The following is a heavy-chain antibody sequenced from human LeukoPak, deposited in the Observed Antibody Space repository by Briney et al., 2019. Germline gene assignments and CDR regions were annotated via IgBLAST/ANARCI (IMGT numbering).Heavy chain of an antibody. CDR3: AKDLRGNGYYMDV. CDR1: GFTFSSYA. CDR2: ISGNGGST. V-gene: IGHV3-23*01. J-gene: IGHJ6*03. Sequence: GGSLRLSCAASGFTFSSYAMSRVRQAPGKGLEWVSAISGNGGSTYYADSVKGRFTTSRDNSKNTLYLQMNSLRAEDTAVYYCAKDLRGNGYYMDVWGKGTTVTVSS. D-gene: IGHD2-8*01.